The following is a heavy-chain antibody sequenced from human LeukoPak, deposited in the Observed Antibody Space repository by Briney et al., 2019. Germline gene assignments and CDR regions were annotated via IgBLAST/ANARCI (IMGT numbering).Heavy chain of an antibody. D-gene: IGHD3-3*01. CDR3: ARGRNFRAYYDFWSGYYTFDY. CDR2: INPNSGGT. Sequence: VKVSCKASGYTFTGYYMHWVRQAPGQGLEWMGWINPNSGGTNYAQKFQGRVTMTRDTSISTAYMELSRLRSDDTAVYYCARGRNFRAYYDFWSGYYTFDYWGQGTLVTVSS. V-gene: IGHV1-2*02. J-gene: IGHJ4*02. CDR1: GYTFTGYY.